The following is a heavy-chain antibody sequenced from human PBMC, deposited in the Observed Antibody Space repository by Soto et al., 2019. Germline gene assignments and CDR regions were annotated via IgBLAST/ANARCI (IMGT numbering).Heavy chain of an antibody. CDR2: VIPIFGTA. CDR1: GGTFSSYA. J-gene: IGHJ4*02. Sequence: SVKVSCKASGGTFSSYAISWVRQAPGQGLEWMGGVIPIFGTANYAQKFQGRVTITADESTSTAYMELSSLRSEDTAFYYCARRKYSSGLMDYWGKGTLVTVSS. D-gene: IGHD6-25*01. V-gene: IGHV1-69*13. CDR3: ARRKYSSGLMDY.